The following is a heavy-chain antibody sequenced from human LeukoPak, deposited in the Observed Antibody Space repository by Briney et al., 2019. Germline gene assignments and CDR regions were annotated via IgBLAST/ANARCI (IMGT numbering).Heavy chain of an antibody. D-gene: IGHD3-10*01. CDR3: ARITMVRGVHNFDY. J-gene: IGHJ4*02. Sequence: PSETLSLTCAVSGGSISSGGYSWSWLRQPPGTGLEWFGYIYHSGSTYYNPSLKSRVTISVVRSKNQFSLKLSSVTAADTAVYYCARITMVRGVHNFDYWGQGTLVTVSS. CDR1: GGSISSGGYS. V-gene: IGHV4-30-2*01. CDR2: IYHSGST.